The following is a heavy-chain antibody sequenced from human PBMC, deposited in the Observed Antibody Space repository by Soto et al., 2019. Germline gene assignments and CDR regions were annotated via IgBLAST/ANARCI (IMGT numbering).Heavy chain of an antibody. V-gene: IGHV3-7*01. D-gene: IGHD2-2*01. CDR3: AKNNRYCSSTNCFVFDS. CDR1: GFTFSGYW. CDR2: IKQDGSEN. Sequence: EVQLVESGGGLVQPGWSLRLSCAASGFTFSGYWMSWVRQAPGKGLEWVANIKQDGSENYYVDSVKGRFTISRDNAKNSLYLLMNSLRAEDTAVYYCAKNNRYCSSTNCFVFDSWGQGTLVTVSS. J-gene: IGHJ4*02.